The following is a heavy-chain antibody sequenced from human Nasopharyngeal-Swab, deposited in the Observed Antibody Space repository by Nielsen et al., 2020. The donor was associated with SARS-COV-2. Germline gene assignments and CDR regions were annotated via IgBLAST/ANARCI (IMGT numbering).Heavy chain of an antibody. J-gene: IGHJ4*02. CDR1: GYTFTSYD. D-gene: IGHD6-19*01. V-gene: IGHV1-2*02. Sequence: SVKVSCKASGYTFTSYDNNWVRQATGQGLEWMGLINPNSCGTNYAQKFQGRVSMTRDTSISTVYMDLNRLTSDDSTVYYCARSYSSGWADFDSWGQGTLVTVSS. CDR2: INPNSCGT. CDR3: ARSYSSGWADFDS.